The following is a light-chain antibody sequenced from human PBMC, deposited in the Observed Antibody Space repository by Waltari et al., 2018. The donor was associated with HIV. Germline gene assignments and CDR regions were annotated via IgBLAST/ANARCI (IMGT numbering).Light chain of an antibody. J-gene: IGKJ1*01. CDR1: QSVRSNY. Sequence: EIVLTQSPATLSLSPGERATLSCRASQSVRSNYLAWYQQKPGQAPRLVIYGGSSRATGIPDRFSGSVSGTDFTLTISRLEPEDFAVYYCQQYDISPRTFGQGTKVEIK. V-gene: IGKV3-20*01. CDR2: GGS. CDR3: QQYDISPRT.